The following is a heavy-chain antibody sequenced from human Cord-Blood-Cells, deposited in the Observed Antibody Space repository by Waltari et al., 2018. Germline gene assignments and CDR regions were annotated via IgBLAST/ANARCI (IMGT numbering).Heavy chain of an antibody. Sequence: EVQLLESGGGLVQPGGSLRLSCAASGFTFSSYAMSWSRRAPGRGLEWVAVSSGSGGSTYYADSVKGRFTISRDNSKNTLYLQMNSLRAEDTAVYYCAKDDGYCSSTSCYIFDYWGQGTLVTVSS. J-gene: IGHJ4*02. D-gene: IGHD2-2*02. CDR1: GFTFSSYA. CDR2: SSGSGGST. CDR3: AKDDGYCSSTSCYIFDY. V-gene: IGHV3-23*01.